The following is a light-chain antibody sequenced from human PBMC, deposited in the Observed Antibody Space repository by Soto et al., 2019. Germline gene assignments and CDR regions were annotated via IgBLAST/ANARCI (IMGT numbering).Light chain of an antibody. CDR3: QQYNSYWT. J-gene: IGKJ1*01. CDR2: GAS. CDR1: QSVSSN. V-gene: IGKV3-15*01. Sequence: IVMTQSPATLSVSPGERATLSCRASQSVSSNLAWYQQKPGQAPRLLIYGASTRATGIPARFSGSGSGTEFTLTISSTPPDDFATYYCQQYNSYWTFGQGTKVDI.